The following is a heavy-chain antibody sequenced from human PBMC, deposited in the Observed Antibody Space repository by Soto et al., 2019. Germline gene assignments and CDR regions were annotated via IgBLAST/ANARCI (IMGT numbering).Heavy chain of an antibody. V-gene: IGHV3-33*01. D-gene: IGHD6-13*01. CDR3: ARDPASSICCYYYYYGMDV. CDR2: IWYDGSNK. CDR1: GFTFSSYG. Sequence: QVQLVESGGGVVQPGRSLRLSCAASGFTFSSYGMHWVRQAQGKGLEWVAVIWYDGSNKYYADSVKGRFTISRDNSKKTVNLQTNSRRAEDTAVYYCARDPASSICCYYYYYGMDVWGQRTMVIVSS. J-gene: IGHJ6*02.